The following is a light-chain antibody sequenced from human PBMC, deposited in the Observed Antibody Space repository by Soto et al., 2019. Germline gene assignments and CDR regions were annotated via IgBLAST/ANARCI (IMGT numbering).Light chain of an antibody. V-gene: IGKV1-39*01. CDR1: QTINTY. CDR3: QQSYTMPFT. CDR2: VTS. J-gene: IGKJ3*01. Sequence: DIQMTQSPSSLSASVGDRVTITCRASQTINTYLNWYQQKPGKAPKLIYVTSSLQSGVPSRFSGRGSGTDFTLTIDSLRPDDFATYNCQQSYTMPFTFGPGTKVDSK.